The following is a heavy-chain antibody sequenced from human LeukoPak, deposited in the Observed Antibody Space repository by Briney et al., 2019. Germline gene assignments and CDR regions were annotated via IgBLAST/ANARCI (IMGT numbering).Heavy chain of an antibody. D-gene: IGHD1-1*01. CDR2: INPNSGGT. J-gene: IGHJ6*03. Sequence: ASVKVSCKASGYTFTGYYMHWVRQAPGQGLEWMGWINPNSGGTNYAQKFQGRVTMTTDTSTSTAYMELRSLRSDDTAVYYCARDKQLDWAHYHYCYMDVWGKGTTVTVSS. CDR3: ARDKQLDWAHYHYCYMDV. V-gene: IGHV1-2*02. CDR1: GYTFTGYY.